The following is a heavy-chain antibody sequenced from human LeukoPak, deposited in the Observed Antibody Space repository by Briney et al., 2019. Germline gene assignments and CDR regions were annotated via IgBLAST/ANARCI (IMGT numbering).Heavy chain of an antibody. V-gene: IGHV4-59*01. Sequence: SETLSLTCTVSGGSISSYYWSWIRQPPGKGLEWIGYIYYSGSTNYNPSLKSRVNISVDTSKNQFSLKLSSVTAADTAVYYCARDRGPDFGVVNPHAFDIWGQGTMVTVSS. J-gene: IGHJ3*02. CDR3: ARDRGPDFGVVNPHAFDI. CDR2: IYYSGST. D-gene: IGHD3-3*01. CDR1: GGSISSYY.